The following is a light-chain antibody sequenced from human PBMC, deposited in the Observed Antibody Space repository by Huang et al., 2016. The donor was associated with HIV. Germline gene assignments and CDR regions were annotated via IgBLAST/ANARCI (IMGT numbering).Light chain of an antibody. CDR2: AAS. V-gene: IGKV3-15*01. J-gene: IGKJ1*01. CDR1: QNINTN. CDR3: QQYNDWPRS. Sequence: EIVMTQSPGTLSVAPGDRATLSCRASQNINTNLAWFQQKPGQAPRLLIYAASTRHAGFPARCSGSGSRTEFTLTISSLQSEDIAFYYCQQYNDWPRSFGQGTKVEIK.